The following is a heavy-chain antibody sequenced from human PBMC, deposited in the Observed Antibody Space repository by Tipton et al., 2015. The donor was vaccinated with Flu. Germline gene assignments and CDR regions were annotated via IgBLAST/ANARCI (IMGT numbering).Heavy chain of an antibody. V-gene: IGHV4-38-2*01. CDR3: ARREYSNYVSEPKSWFDP. D-gene: IGHD6-6*01. CDR2: VHQTGSP. Sequence: TLSLTCSVSGDSIGSPYFWGWIRQPPGKGLEWIGNVHQTGSPYYNPSLRSRVTIGVDRAKNQFPLRLTSVTAADTAVYYCARREYSNYVSEPKSWFDPWGQGTLVTVSS. CDR1: GDSIGSPYF. J-gene: IGHJ5*02.